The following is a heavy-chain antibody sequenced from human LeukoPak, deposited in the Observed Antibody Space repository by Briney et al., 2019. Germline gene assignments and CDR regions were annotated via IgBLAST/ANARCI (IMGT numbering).Heavy chain of an antibody. V-gene: IGHV1-69*04. D-gene: IGHD3-22*01. CDR2: IIPILGIA. CDR3: ARGSGYYQYYFDY. Sequence: EASVKVSCKASGGTFSSYAISWVRQAPAQGLEWMGRIIPILGIANYAQKFQGRVTITADKSTSTAYMELSSLRSEDTAMYYCARGSGYYQYYFDYWGQGTLVTVSS. CDR1: GGTFSSYA. J-gene: IGHJ4*02.